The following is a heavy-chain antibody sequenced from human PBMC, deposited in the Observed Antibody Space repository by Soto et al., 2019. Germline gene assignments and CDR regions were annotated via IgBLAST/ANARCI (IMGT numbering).Heavy chain of an antibody. CDR3: ARELMTTVTYFDY. J-gene: IGHJ4*02. V-gene: IGHV3-72*01. CDR2: TKNKAKDYTT. CDR1: GFIFSDHY. D-gene: IGHD4-17*01. Sequence: EVQLVESGGGLAQPGGSLRLSCVASGFIFSDHYMDWVRQAPGKGLEWVGRTKNKAKDYTTEYAASVKGRFTISRDDSKNSFYLQMNSLKTEDTAVYYCARELMTTVTYFDYWGQGTLVTVSS.